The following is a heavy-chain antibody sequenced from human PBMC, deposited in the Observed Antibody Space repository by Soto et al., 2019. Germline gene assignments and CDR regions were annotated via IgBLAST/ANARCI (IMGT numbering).Heavy chain of an antibody. CDR3: ARDFPYCSSSSCQGWFDP. D-gene: IGHD2-2*01. V-gene: IGHV4-38-2*02. Sequence: SETLSLTCSVSGYSISSGYYWGWIRQPPGKGLEWIGSIYHSGRTYYNPSLKSRVTISVDTSNNQFSLKLSSVTAADTAVNYCARDFPYCSSSSCQGWFDPWGQGTLVTVSS. CDR2: IYHSGRT. J-gene: IGHJ5*02. CDR1: GYSISSGYY.